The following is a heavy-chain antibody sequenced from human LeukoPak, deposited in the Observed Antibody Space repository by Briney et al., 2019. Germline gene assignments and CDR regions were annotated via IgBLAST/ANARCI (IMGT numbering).Heavy chain of an antibody. Sequence: GGSLRLSCAASGFTFSSYGMSWVRQAPGKGLEWVSTISGSGGNTYYADSVKGRFTISRDNSKNTLYLQMNSLRAEDTAVYYCAKDGTVKGRLHYYDRPHPGREYYYYYMDVWGKGTTVTISS. CDR3: AKDGTVKGRLHYYDRPHPGREYYYYYMDV. V-gene: IGHV3-23*01. D-gene: IGHD3-22*01. J-gene: IGHJ6*03. CDR1: GFTFSSYG. CDR2: ISGSGGNT.